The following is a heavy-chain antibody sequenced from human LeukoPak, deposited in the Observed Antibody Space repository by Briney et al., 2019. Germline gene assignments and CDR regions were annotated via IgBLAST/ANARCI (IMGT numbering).Heavy chain of an antibody. J-gene: IGHJ4*02. V-gene: IGHV1-46*01. CDR1: GYTFTSYY. CDR2: INPGGGST. D-gene: IGHD3-10*01. CDR3: ARARPQVTMVRGVKRITTTAFDY. Sequence: ASVKVSCKASGYTFTSYYMHWVRQAPGQGLEWMGIINPGGGSTSYAQKFQGRVTMTRDTSTSTVYMELSSLRSEDTAVYYCARARPQVTMVRGVKRITTTAFDYWGQGTLVTVSS.